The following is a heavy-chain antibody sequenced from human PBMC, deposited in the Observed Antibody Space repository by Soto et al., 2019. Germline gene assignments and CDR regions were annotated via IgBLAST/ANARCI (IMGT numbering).Heavy chain of an antibody. V-gene: IGHV4-61*01. CDR3: ASGIVGADFDY. CDR2: IYYSGST. D-gene: IGHD1-26*01. Sequence: SETLSLTCPVSGFSVSSGSYYWSWIRQPPGKGLEWIGYIYYSGSTNYNPSLKSRVTISVDTSKNQFSLKLSSVTAADTAVYYCASGIVGADFDYWGQGTLVTVSS. CDR1: GFSVSSGSYY. J-gene: IGHJ4*02.